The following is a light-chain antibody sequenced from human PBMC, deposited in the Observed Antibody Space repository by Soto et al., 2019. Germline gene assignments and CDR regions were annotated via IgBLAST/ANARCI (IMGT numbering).Light chain of an antibody. CDR3: QQYNYYWT. V-gene: IGKV1-5*01. J-gene: IGKJ1*01. CDR1: HNIYSW. Sequence: DIQMTQSPSTLSASVGDRVTITCRASHNIYSWLAWYQQKPGKAPRLLIRGASTLESGVPSRFSGRGSGTEFTLSISSLQPDDFATYYCQQYNYYWTFGQGTKVDIK. CDR2: GAS.